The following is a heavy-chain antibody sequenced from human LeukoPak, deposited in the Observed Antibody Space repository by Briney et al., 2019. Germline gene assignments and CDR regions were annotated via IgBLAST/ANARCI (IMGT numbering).Heavy chain of an antibody. Sequence: ASVKVSCKASGYTFTGYYMHWVRQAPGQGLEWMGWINPNSGGTNYAQKFQGRVTMTRDTSISTAYMELSGLRSDDTAVYYCARDGAVAGTCWFDPWGQGTLVTVSS. CDR2: INPNSGGT. V-gene: IGHV1-2*02. D-gene: IGHD6-19*01. CDR1: GYTFTGYY. CDR3: ARDGAVAGTCWFDP. J-gene: IGHJ5*02.